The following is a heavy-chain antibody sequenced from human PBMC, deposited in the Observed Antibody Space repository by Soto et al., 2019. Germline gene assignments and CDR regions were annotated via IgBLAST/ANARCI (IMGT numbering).Heavy chain of an antibody. J-gene: IGHJ3*02. D-gene: IGHD2-2*01. V-gene: IGHV3-66*01. CDR3: ARDIVVVPAQAFDI. CDR1: GFTVSSNY. Sequence: EVQLVESGGGLVQPGGSLRLSCAASGFTVSSNYMSWVRQAPGKGLEWVSVIYSGGSTYYADSVKGRFTISRDNSKNTLDLQMNSLRAEDTAVYYCARDIVVVPAQAFDIWGQGTMVTVSS. CDR2: IYSGGST.